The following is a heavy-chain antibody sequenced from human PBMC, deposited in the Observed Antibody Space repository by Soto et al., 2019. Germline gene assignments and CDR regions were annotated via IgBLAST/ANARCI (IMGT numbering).Heavy chain of an antibody. CDR3: AKDLVYYFDSSGYYAYMA. V-gene: IGHV3-30*18. J-gene: IGHJ5*02. CDR1: GFTFSNYA. D-gene: IGHD3-22*01. CDR2: VSYYGDNE. Sequence: GGSLRLSCVASGFTFSNYAVHWVRQAPGKGLEWVVIVSYYGDNEYYADSVRGRFFISRDNSKNTLYLQMNSLRVEDTAVYYCAKDLVYYFDSSGYYAYMAWGQGT.